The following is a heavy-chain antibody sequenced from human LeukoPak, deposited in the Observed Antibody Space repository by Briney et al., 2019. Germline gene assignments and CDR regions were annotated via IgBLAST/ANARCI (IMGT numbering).Heavy chain of an antibody. V-gene: IGHV1-18*01. Sequence: ASVKVSCKGSGYTFTSYDITWVRPAPGQGLEWMGWISAYNGNTNNAQNLQGRVTMTTYTSTSTAYMELRSLRSDDTAVYYCARGGLLGVTDWLDTWGQGTLVTVSS. CDR1: GYTFTSYD. CDR3: ARGGLLGVTDWLDT. CDR2: ISAYNGNT. J-gene: IGHJ5*02. D-gene: IGHD1-26*01.